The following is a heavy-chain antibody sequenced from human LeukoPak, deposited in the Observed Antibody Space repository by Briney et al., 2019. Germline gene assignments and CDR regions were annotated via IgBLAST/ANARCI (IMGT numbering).Heavy chain of an antibody. CDR3: ARAPLYGSGSYSEYYYYYGMDV. Sequence: PGGSLRLSCAASGFTFSSYSMNWVRQAPGKGLEWVSSISSSSSYIYYADSVKGRFTISRDNAKNSLYLQMNSLRAEDTAVYYCARAPLYGSGSYSEYYYYYGMDVWGQGTLVTVSS. V-gene: IGHV3-21*01. CDR1: GFTFSSYS. CDR2: ISSSSSYI. J-gene: IGHJ6*02. D-gene: IGHD3-10*01.